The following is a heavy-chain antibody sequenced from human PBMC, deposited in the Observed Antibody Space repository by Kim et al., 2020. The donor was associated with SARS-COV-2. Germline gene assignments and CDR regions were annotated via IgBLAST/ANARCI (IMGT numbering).Heavy chain of an antibody. J-gene: IGHJ3*02. CDR2: IYYSGST. CDR3: ARDYGGAFDI. Sequence: SETLSLTCTVSGGSISSYYWSWIRQPPGKGLEWIGYIYYSGSTNYNPSLKSRVTISVDTSKNQFSLKLSSVTAADTAVYYCARDYGGAFDIWGQGTMVTVSS. CDR1: GGSISSYY. V-gene: IGHV4-59*01. D-gene: IGHD4-17*01.